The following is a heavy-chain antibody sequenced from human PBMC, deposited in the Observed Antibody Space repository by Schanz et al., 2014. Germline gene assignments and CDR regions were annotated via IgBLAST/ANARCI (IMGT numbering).Heavy chain of an antibody. CDR1: GFTFSSYG. J-gene: IGHJ4*02. CDR2: IWYDGSNK. D-gene: IGHD1-26*01. V-gene: IGHV3-33*01. CDR3: ARDHTTERYYSAGPPIDY. Sequence: QVQLVESGGGVVQPGRSLRLSCAASGFTFSSYGMHWVRQAPGKGLEWVAVIWYDGSNKYYADSVKGRFTISRDNSKNTLFLQMNSLRAEDTAVYYCARDHTTERYYSAGPPIDYWGQGTLLNVSS.